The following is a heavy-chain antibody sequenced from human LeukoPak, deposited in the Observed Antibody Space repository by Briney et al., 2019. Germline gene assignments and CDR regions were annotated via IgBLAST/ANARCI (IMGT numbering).Heavy chain of an antibody. V-gene: IGHV3-30*02. CDR3: ARDKGDGYNYRAFDI. CDR2: IRYDGSNK. D-gene: IGHD5-24*01. Sequence: GGSLRLSCAASGFTFSSYGMHWVRQAPGKGLEWVAFIRYDGSNKYYADSVKGRFTISRDNSKNTLYLQMNGLRAEDTAVYYCARDKGDGYNYRAFDIWGQGTMVTVSS. J-gene: IGHJ3*02. CDR1: GFTFSSYG.